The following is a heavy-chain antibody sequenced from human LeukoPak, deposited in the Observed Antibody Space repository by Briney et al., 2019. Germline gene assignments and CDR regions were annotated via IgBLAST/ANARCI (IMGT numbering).Heavy chain of an antibody. CDR3: ARDPYSSSWYSGDNWFDP. J-gene: IGHJ5*02. D-gene: IGHD6-13*01. CDR1: GGSISSYY. CDR2: ISYSGST. V-gene: IGHV4-59*12. Sequence: KPSETLSLTCTVSGGSISSYYWSWIRQPPGKGLEWIGYISYSGSTNYNPSLKSRVTISLDTSKNQFSLKLSSVTAADTAVYYCARDPYSSSWYSGDNWFDPWGQGTLVTVSS.